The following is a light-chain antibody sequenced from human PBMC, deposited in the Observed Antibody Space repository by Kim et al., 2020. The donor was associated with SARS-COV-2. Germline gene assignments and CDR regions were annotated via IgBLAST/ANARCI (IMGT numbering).Light chain of an antibody. J-gene: IGKJ2*01. CDR1: QTIRPY. CDR3: QQNYSTPYT. CDR2: DAS. Sequence: DIQMTQSSSSLSASVEDRVTITRQASQTIRPYLNWYQQKPGKAPKLLIYDASSLQGGVPSRFSGSGSGTDFTLTISCLQPEDFAAYYGQQNYSTPYTFGQGTKLEI. V-gene: IGKV1-39*01.